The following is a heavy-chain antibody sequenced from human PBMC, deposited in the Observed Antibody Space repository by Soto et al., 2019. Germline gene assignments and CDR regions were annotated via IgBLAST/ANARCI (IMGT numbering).Heavy chain of an antibody. D-gene: IGHD2-2*01. Sequence: QVQLVESGGGVVQPGRSLRLSCAASGFTFSSYGMHWVRQAPGTVLEWVAVISYDGSNKYYADSVKGRFTISRENSKNTLYLQMNRLRAADTAVYYCATDQEDIVVVPAATRYNWFYPWCKGTLVTVSS. CDR2: ISYDGSNK. CDR3: ATDQEDIVVVPAATRYNWFYP. J-gene: IGHJ5*02. V-gene: IGHV3-30*03. CDR1: GFTFSSYG.